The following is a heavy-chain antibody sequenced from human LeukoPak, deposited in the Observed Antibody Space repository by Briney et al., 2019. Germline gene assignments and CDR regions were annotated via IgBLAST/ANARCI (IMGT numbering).Heavy chain of an antibody. CDR2: INHSGST. Sequence: SETLSLTCAGCGGSFSGYYWSWIRQPPGKGLEWIGEINHSGSTNYNPSLKSRVTISVDTSKNQFSLKLSSVTAADTAVYYCARRSFRSGYHPRYYFDYWGQGTLVTVSS. V-gene: IGHV4-34*01. CDR3: ARRSFRSGYHPRYYFDY. J-gene: IGHJ4*02. CDR1: GGSFSGYY. D-gene: IGHD3-3*01.